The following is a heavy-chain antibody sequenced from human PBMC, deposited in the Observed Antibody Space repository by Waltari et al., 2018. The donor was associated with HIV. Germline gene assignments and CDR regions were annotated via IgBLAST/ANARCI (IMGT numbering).Heavy chain of an antibody. CDR3: AKDLWDLTVIRGAFWFDP. Sequence: EVRLFESGGVLVQPGGSLRLSCAASGFAFSNYAMTWVRQAPGKGVQLVSTISFNGITAYHADSVKGRFTISRDNSKNTLSLQMKSLRVEDTALYFCAKDLWDLTVIRGAFWFDPWGQGTLVTVSS. J-gene: IGHJ5*02. CDR1: GFAFSNYA. V-gene: IGHV3-23*01. D-gene: IGHD1-20*01. CDR2: ISFNGITA.